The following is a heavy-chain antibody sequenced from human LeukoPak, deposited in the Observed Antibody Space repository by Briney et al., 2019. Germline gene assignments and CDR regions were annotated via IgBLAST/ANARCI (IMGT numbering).Heavy chain of an antibody. D-gene: IGHD6-13*01. J-gene: IGHJ6*03. Sequence: ASVKISCKNSGYTFTSTGFSWVRHHPGQGLEWMRWISAYNGNTNYAQKLQGRVTMTTDTSTSTAYMELRSLRSDDTAVYYCAREGGYSSSWYIMRNYYYYYMDDWGKGTTVTVSS. V-gene: IGHV1-18*01. CDR1: GYTFTSTG. CDR2: ISAYNGNT. CDR3: AREGGYSSSWYIMRNYYYYYMDD.